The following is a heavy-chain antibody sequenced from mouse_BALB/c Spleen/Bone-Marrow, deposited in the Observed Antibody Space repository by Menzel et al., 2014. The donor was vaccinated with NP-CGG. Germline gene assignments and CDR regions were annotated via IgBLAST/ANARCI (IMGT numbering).Heavy chain of an antibody. V-gene: IGHV1-5*01. J-gene: IGHJ4*01. CDR3: TRGITTVEATRAMDY. CDR2: IYPGNSDT. D-gene: IGHD1-1*01. CDR1: GYTFTSYW. Sequence: VQLQQSGTVLARPGASVKMSCKASGYTFTSYWMHWVKQRPGQGLEWIGAIYPGNSDTSYNQKFKGKAKLTAVTSTSTAYMDLSSLTNEDSAVYYCTRGITTVEATRAMDYWGQGTSVTVSS.